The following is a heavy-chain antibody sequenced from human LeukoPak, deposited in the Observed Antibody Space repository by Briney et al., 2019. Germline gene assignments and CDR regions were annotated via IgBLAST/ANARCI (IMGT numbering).Heavy chain of an antibody. CDR1: GLTFSSYW. Sequence: PGGSLRLSCAASGLTFSSYWMSWVRQAPGKAVEWVANIKQDGSEKYYVDSVKGRFPIYRDNAKNSLYLQMNSLRAEDTAVYYCASSYGDYTARYFDYWGQGTLVTVSS. CDR2: IKQDGSEK. CDR3: ASSYGDYTARYFDY. D-gene: IGHD4-17*01. J-gene: IGHJ4*02. V-gene: IGHV3-7*01.